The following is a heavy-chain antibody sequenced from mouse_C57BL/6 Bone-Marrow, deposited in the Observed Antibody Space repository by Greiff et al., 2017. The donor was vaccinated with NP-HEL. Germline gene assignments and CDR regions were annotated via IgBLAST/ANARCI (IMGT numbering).Heavy chain of an antibody. CDR1: GYSITSGYY. D-gene: IGHD2-3*01. CDR2: ISYDGSN. CDR3: ARDRRTGWYYFDY. J-gene: IGHJ2*01. Sequence: EVKLLESGPGLVKPSQSLSLTCSVTGYSITSGYYWNWIRQFPGNKLEWMGYISYDGSNNYNPSLKNRISITRDTSKNQFFLKLNSVTTEDTATYYCARDRRTGWYYFDYGGQGTTLTVSS. V-gene: IGHV3-6*01.